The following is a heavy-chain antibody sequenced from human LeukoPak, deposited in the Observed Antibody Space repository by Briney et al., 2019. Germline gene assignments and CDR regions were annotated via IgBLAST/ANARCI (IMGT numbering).Heavy chain of an antibody. CDR1: GFTFSSYG. CDR2: ISNDGSNK. CDR3: AKGRGAFDI. V-gene: IGHV3-30*18. Sequence: GGSLRLSCVASGFTFSSYGMHWVRQAPGEGLGWVAVISNDGSNKYYADSVKGRFTISRDNSKNTLYLQMNSLRAEDTAVYYCAKGRGAFDIWGQGTMVTVSS. D-gene: IGHD3-10*01. J-gene: IGHJ3*02.